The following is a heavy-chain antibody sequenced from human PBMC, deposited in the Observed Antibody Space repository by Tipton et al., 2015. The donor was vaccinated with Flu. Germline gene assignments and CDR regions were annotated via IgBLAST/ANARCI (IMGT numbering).Heavy chain of an antibody. J-gene: IGHJ4*02. D-gene: IGHD6-19*01. V-gene: IGHV4-59*08. Sequence: LRLSCTVSGGSISSYYWSWIRQPPGKGLEWIGYIYYSGSTNYNPSLKSRVTISVDTSKNQFSLKLSSVTAADTAVYYCARQERSGWFLDYWGQGTLVTVSS. CDR2: IYYSGST. CDR3: ARQERSGWFLDY. CDR1: GGSISSYY.